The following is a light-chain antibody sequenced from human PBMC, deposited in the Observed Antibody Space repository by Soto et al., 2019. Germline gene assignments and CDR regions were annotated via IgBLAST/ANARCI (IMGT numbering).Light chain of an antibody. CDR3: SSYTSSTAYV. CDR1: SSDVGGYNY. CDR2: EVT. Sequence: QSALTQPDSVSGSPGQSITIAWTGTSSDVGGYNYVSWYQLHPGKAPKLILYEVTNRPSGVSDRFSGSKSGNTASLTISGLQAEDEADYYCSSYTSSTAYVFGTGTKVTVL. V-gene: IGLV2-14*01. J-gene: IGLJ1*01.